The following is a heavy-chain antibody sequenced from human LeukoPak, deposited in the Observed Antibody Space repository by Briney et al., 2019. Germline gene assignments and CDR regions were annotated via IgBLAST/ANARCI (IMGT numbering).Heavy chain of an antibody. J-gene: IGHJ6*03. CDR3: IRTLIVATSPYMDV. V-gene: IGHV3-74*01. CDR1: GFTFSSYW. CDR2: VNSDWTGT. Sequence: GGSLRLSCAASGFTFSSYWMHWVRQAPGKGLVWVSRVNSDWTGTTYADSVEGRFTISRDNAKNTVYLQVHSLRAEDTAIYYCIRTLIVATSPYMDVWGKGTTVTVSS. D-gene: IGHD5-12*01.